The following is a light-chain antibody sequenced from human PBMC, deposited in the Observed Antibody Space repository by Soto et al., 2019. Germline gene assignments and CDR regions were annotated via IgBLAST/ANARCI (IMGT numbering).Light chain of an antibody. V-gene: IGLV2-14*01. CDR2: EVN. Sequence: QSALTQPASVSGSPRQSITISCTGASSDVGGYTYVSWYQQHPGKAPKLMIYEVNNRPSGVSNRFSGSKSGNTASLTISGLQAEDEADYYCSSYTSSSTLYVFGTGNKVTVL. CDR1: SSDVGGYTY. CDR3: SSYTSSSTLYV. J-gene: IGLJ1*01.